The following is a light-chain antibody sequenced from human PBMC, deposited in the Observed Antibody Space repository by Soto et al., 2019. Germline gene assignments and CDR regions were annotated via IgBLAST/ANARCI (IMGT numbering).Light chain of an antibody. Sequence: QSVLTQPASVCGSPEQSSTISCTGTSSGVGAYNLVSWYQQHPGKAPRLIIYEGSKRPSSSSHRFSGSKSDNTASLTISGLRAEDEAHYHCCSYAGSRTFVFGVGTKRTVL. CDR3: CSYAGSRTFV. J-gene: IGLJ3*02. V-gene: IGLV2-23*01. CDR1: SSGVGAYNL. CDR2: EGS.